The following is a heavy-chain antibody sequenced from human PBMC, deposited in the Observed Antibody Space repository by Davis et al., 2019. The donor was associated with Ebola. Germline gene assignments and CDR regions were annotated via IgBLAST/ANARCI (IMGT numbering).Heavy chain of an antibody. Sequence: GSLRLSCTVSGGPVSSGNYYWSWIRQSPGEGLDWIGYISSSGSTNYSPSLKSRVTMSIDTSKNQFSLQVTSVTAADTAEYYCARVPWLGSLDPWHWFDPWGQGTLVTVSS. V-gene: IGHV4-61*01. J-gene: IGHJ5*02. CDR1: GGPVSSGNYY. CDR2: ISSSGST. CDR3: ARVPWLGSLDPWHWFDP. D-gene: IGHD3-10*01.